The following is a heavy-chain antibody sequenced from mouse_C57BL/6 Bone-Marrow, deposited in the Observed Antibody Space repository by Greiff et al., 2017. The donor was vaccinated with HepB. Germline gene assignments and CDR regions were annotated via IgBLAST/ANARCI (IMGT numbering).Heavy chain of an antibody. D-gene: IGHD1-1*01. J-gene: IGHJ2*01. V-gene: IGHV1-61*01. Sequence: QVQLQQPGAELVRPGSSVKLSCKASGYTFTSYWMDWVKQRPGQGLEWIGNIYPSDSETHYNQKFKDKATLTVDKSSSTAYMQLSSLTSSDSAVYYCARGEFHYYGSSHFDYWGQGTTLTVSS. CDR1: GYTFTSYW. CDR3: ARGEFHYYGSSHFDY. CDR2: IYPSDSET.